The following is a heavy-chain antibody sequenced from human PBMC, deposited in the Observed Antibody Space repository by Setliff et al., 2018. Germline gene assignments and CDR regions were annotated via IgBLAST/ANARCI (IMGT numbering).Heavy chain of an antibody. D-gene: IGHD3-10*01. CDR3: ARVVPRGGTDY. CDR1: GDSISRRNYY. Sequence: SETLSLTCIASGDSISRRNYYWGWVRQSPGSGLEWIGTTYYTGASYNPSLRGRVAISVDMSVNQFSLKIYSVTAADTAVYYCARVVPRGGTDYWGPGTLVTVSS. CDR2: TYYTGA. J-gene: IGHJ4*02. V-gene: IGHV4-39*07.